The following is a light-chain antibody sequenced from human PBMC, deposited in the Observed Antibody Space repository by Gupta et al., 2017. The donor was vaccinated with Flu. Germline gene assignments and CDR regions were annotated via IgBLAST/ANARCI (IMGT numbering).Light chain of an antibody. CDR3: QQYGSSPPYT. CDR2: GAS. J-gene: IGKJ2*01. V-gene: IGKV3-20*01. Sequence: RATLSCRASQSVSSSSLAWYQQKPGQAPRLLIYGASSRATGIPDRISGSGSGTDFTLTISRLEPEDFAVYYCQQYGSSPPYTFGQGTKLEIK. CDR1: QSVSSSS.